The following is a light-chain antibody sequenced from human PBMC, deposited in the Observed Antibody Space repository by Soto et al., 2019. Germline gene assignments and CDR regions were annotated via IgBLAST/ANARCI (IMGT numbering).Light chain of an antibody. V-gene: IGLV1-47*01. J-gene: IGLJ1*01. CDR1: SSNIGSNY. CDR3: AAWEDSLSAYV. Sequence: QSVLTQPPSASGTPGQRVTISCSGSSSNIGSNYVYWYQQLPGTAPKLLIYRNNQRPSGVPDRFSGSKSGTSASLAISGLRSEDEADYYCAAWEDSLSAYVFGTGPKVTVL. CDR2: RNN.